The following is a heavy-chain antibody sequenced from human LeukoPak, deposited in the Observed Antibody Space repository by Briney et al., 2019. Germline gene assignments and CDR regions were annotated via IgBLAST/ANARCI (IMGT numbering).Heavy chain of an antibody. CDR1: GGSFSGYY. CDR2: INHSGGT. J-gene: IGHJ4*02. CDR3: ARSGYYDSSDYYWIFDY. V-gene: IGHV4-34*01. D-gene: IGHD3-22*01. Sequence: SETLSLTCAVYGGSFSGYYWSWIRQPPGKGLEWIGEINHSGGTNYNPSLKSRVTISVDTSKNQFSLKLSSVTAADTAVYYCARSGYYDSSDYYWIFDYWGQGTLVTVSS.